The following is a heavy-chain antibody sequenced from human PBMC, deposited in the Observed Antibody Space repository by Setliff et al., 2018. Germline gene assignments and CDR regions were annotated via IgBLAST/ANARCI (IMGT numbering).Heavy chain of an antibody. Sequence: GGSLRLSCVASGFTLSSYAMSWVRQGPGKGLEWVSAISGSGGSTYYADSVKGRFTISRDNSRNTLYLQMNSLRAEDTAVYYCASYIAAAGPIDYWGQGTLVTVSS. CDR1: GFTLSSYA. CDR2: ISGSGGST. CDR3: ASYIAAAGPIDY. D-gene: IGHD6-13*01. J-gene: IGHJ4*02. V-gene: IGHV3-23*01.